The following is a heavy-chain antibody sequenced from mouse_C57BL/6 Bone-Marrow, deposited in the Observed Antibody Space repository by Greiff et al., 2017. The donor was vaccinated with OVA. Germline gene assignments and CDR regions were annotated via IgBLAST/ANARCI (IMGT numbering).Heavy chain of an antibody. D-gene: IGHD2-3*01. V-gene: IGHV1-15*01. J-gene: IGHJ3*01. CDR2: IDPETGGT. CDR3: TRYGAFDGYPAWFAY. Sequence: QVQLQQSGAELVRPGASVTLSCKASGYTFTDYEMHWVKQTPVHGLEWIGAIDPETGGTAYNQKFKGKAILTADKSSSTAYMELRSLTSEDSAVYYCTRYGAFDGYPAWFAYWGQGTLVTVSA. CDR1: GYTFTDYE.